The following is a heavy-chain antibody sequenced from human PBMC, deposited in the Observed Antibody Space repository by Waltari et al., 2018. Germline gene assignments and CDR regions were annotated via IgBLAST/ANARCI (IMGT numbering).Heavy chain of an antibody. CDR1: GDSLSDSDV. V-gene: IGHV4-4*02. CDR3: ARDRGRGLYLDS. CDR2: VRRSGRT. Sequence: QLRLQESGPGLVKPSGTLSLTCGVSGDSLSDSDVWNWVRQPPGKGLEWIGQVRRSGRTNYSPSFASRVAVSVDSSKNEFSLRLTFATAADTAVYYCARDRGRGLYLDSWGPGTLVTV. D-gene: IGHD2-15*01. J-gene: IGHJ4*02.